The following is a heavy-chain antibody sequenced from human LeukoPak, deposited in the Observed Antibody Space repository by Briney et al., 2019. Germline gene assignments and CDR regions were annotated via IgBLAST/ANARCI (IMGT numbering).Heavy chain of an antibody. CDR2: INHSGST. D-gene: IGHD5-18*01. CDR1: GGSLSSYY. V-gene: IGHV4-34*01. CDR3: ARARGYSYGYDSRGHDATVIFDY. J-gene: IGHJ4*02. Sequence: PSETLSLTCTVSGGSLSSYYWSWIRQPPGKGLEWIGEINHSGSTNYNPSLKSRVTISVDTSKNQFSLKLSSVTAADTAVYYCARARGYSYGYDSRGHDATVIFDYWGQGTLVTVSS.